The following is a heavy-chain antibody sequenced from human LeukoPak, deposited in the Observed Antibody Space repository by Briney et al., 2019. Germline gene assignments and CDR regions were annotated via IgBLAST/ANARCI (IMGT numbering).Heavy chain of an antibody. Sequence: KGGESLKISCKGSGYTFATYWIGWVRQMPGKGLEWMGIIYPGDSRTTYSPSFQGQVTISADKSIRTAYLQWNSLKASDTAIYYCVRHLSDITSCPNYWGPGTLITVAS. J-gene: IGHJ4*02. D-gene: IGHD2-2*01. V-gene: IGHV5-51*01. CDR3: VRHLSDITSCPNY. CDR1: GYTFATYW. CDR2: IYPGDSRT.